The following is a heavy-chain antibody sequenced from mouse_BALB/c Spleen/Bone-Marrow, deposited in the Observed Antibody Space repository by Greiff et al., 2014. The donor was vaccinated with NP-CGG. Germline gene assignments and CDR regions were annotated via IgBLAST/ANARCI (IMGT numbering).Heavy chain of an antibody. V-gene: IGHV5-12-1*01. CDR3: ATHYYGRFDY. D-gene: IGHD1-2*01. Sequence: DVQLVESGGGLVKPGGSLKLSCAASGFGFSSSDMSWVRQTPEKRLEWVAYISSGGGSTYYPDTVKGRFTISRDNAKNTLYLQMSSLKSEDTAMYYCATHYYGRFDYWSQGTTLTVSS. CDR1: GFGFSSSD. J-gene: IGHJ2*01. CDR2: ISSGGGST.